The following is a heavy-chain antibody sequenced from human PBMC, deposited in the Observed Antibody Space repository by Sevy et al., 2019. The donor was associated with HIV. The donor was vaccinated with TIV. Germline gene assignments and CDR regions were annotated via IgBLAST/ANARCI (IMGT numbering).Heavy chain of an antibody. D-gene: IGHD3-16*02. CDR3: ARVRARFREPPWGSYQD. CDR1: GGTFSSYA. V-gene: IGHV1-69*13. J-gene: IGHJ4*02. Sequence: ASVKVSCKASGGTFSSYAISWVRQAPGQGLEWMGGIIPIFGTANYAQTFQGRVTITADESTSTAYMELSSLRSEDTAVYYCARVRARFREPPWGSYQDWGQGTLVTVSS. CDR2: IIPIFGTA.